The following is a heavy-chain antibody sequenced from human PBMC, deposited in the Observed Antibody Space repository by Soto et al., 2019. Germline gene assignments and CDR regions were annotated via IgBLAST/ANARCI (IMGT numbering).Heavy chain of an antibody. CDR3: ASGYYDSSGYYNWFDP. V-gene: IGHV1-46*01. CDR1: GYTFTIYF. D-gene: IGHD3-22*01. Sequence: ASVKVSCEASGYTFTIYFMHWVRQAPGKGLEWMGRMNPNGGSTGYAQKFQGRVTMTRNTSMSTAYMELSSLRSEDTAVYYCASGYYDSSGYYNWFDPWGQGTLVTVSS. J-gene: IGHJ5*02. CDR2: MNPNGGST.